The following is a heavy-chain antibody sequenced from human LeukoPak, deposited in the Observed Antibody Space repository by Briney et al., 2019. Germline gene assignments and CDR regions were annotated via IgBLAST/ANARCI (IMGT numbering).Heavy chain of an antibody. V-gene: IGHV4-4*08. CDR1: GDSISGYY. Sequence: SETLSLTCTVSGDSISGYYWIWIRQPPGKGLEWIGHIYSSGITKYNPSLQSRVTISVDTSKSQISLQMSSVTATDTAVYYCARDRAAAGTGGFDYWGQGTLVTVSS. CDR2: IYSSGIT. J-gene: IGHJ4*02. D-gene: IGHD6-13*01. CDR3: ARDRAAAGTGGFDY.